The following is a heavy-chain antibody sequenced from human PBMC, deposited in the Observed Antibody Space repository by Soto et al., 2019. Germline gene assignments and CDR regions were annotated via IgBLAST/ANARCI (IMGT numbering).Heavy chain of an antibody. CDR3: AIYIILEPAASNWFDP. J-gene: IGHJ5*02. V-gene: IGHV1-8*01. CDR2: MNPKSGNT. Sequence: QVQLVQSGAEVKKPGASVRVSCKASGYAFINHNINWVRQATGQGLEWMGWMNPKSGNTGYAQKFQGRVTMTRSTSISTAYMELTSLTSEDTGVYYCAIYIILEPAASNWFDPWGQGTLVTISS. D-gene: IGHD2-2*01. CDR1: GYAFINHN.